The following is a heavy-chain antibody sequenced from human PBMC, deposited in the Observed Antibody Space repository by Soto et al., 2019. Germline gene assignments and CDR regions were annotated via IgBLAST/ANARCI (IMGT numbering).Heavy chain of an antibody. D-gene: IGHD1-1*01. Sequence: PGGSLRLSCAASGFTFSSYAMSWVRQAPGKGLEWVSAISGSGGSTYYADSVKGRFTISRDNSKNTLYLQMNSLRAEDASVYYCAKVMGWNGDFDYWGQGTLVTVSS. V-gene: IGHV3-23*01. CDR1: GFTFSSYA. CDR2: ISGSGGST. CDR3: AKVMGWNGDFDY. J-gene: IGHJ4*02.